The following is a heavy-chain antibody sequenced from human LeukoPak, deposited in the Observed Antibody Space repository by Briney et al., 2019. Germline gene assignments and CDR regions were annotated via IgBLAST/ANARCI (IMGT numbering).Heavy chain of an antibody. CDR1: GGSISSSSYY. V-gene: IGHV4-39*01. Sequence: PSETLSLTCTVSGGSISSSSYYWGWIRQPPGKGLEWIGSIYYSGSTYYNPSLKSRVTISVDTSKNQFSLKLSSVTAADTAVYYCARVYSNHVSWFDPWGQGTLVTVSS. CDR3: ARVYSNHVSWFDP. D-gene: IGHD4-11*01. CDR2: IYYSGST. J-gene: IGHJ5*02.